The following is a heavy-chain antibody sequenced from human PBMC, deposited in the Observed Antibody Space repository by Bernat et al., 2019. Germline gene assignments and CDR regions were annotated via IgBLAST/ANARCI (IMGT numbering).Heavy chain of an antibody. Sequence: EVQLLESGGGLVQPGGSLRLSCAASGFTFSNYAMSWVRQAPGKGLEWVSGISGSGGSTYYADSVKGRFTISRDNSKNTLYLQMNGLRAEDTAVYYCAIKSACKMNRLDSSYFYCWGQGILVTVSS. CDR3: AIKSACKMNRLDSSYFYC. J-gene: IGHJ4*02. V-gene: IGHV3-23*01. CDR2: ISGSGGST. CDR1: GFTFSNYA. D-gene: IGHD3/OR15-3a*01.